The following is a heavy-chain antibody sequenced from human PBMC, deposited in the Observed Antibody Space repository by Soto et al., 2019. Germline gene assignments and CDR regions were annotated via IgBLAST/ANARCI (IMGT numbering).Heavy chain of an antibody. CDR3: ARSPGTTWGDYYYYYYYMDV. Sequence: EVQLVESGGGLVQPGGSLRLSCAASGFTFSSYWMSWVRQAPGKGLEWVANIKQDGSEKYYVDSVKGRFTISRDNAKNSLYLQMNSLRAEDTAVYYCARSPGTTWGDYYYYYYYMDVWGKGTTVTVSS. V-gene: IGHV3-7*01. CDR2: IKQDGSEK. D-gene: IGHD1-7*01. J-gene: IGHJ6*03. CDR1: GFTFSSYW.